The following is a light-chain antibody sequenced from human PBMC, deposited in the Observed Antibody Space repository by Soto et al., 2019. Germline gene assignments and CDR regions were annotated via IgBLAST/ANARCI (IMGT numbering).Light chain of an antibody. CDR3: QQSFGTPPT. Sequence: DIQMTQSPSSLSASVGDRVTITCRASQSISNYLNWCQQKPGKAPKLLIYAASNLQSGVPSRFTGSGSGTDFTLTISSLQPEDFATYFCQQSFGTPPTFGQGTKVEIK. V-gene: IGKV1-39*01. CDR2: AAS. CDR1: QSISNY. J-gene: IGKJ1*01.